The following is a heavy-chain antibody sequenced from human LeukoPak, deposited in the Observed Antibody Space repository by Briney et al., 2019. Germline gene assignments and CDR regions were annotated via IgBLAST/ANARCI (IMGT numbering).Heavy chain of an antibody. CDR1: GFTFSTYW. D-gene: IGHD5-12*01. CDR3: ARSYSGYEQ. V-gene: IGHV3-7*04. J-gene: IGHJ4*02. CDR2: IKQDGSEK. Sequence: PGGSLRLSCAASGFTFSTYWMTWVRQAPGTGLEWVANIKQDGSEKFYVDSVKDRFTISRDNAKNSLYLQMNSLRAEDTAVYYCARSYSGYEQWGQGTLVTVSS.